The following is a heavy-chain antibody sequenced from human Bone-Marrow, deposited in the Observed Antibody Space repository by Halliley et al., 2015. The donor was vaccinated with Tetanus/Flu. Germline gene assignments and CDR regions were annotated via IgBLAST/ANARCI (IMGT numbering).Heavy chain of an antibody. CDR3: ARRGVAGSFDH. V-gene: IGHV3-53*01. Sequence: GLEWVSVIYSGGSTSYTDSVKGRFTISRDNSNNTLFLQMNSLRGEDTAVYFCARRGVAGSFDHWGQGTLVTVSS. J-gene: IGHJ4*02. D-gene: IGHD6-19*01. CDR2: IYSGGST.